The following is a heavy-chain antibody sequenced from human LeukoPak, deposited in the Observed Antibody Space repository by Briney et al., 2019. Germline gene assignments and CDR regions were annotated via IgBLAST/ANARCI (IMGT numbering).Heavy chain of an antibody. J-gene: IGHJ5*02. V-gene: IGHV4-34*01. Sequence: GSLILSCAASGFTFSNAWMNWIRQPPGKGLEWIGEINHSGSTNYNPSLKSRVTISVDTSKNQFSLKLSSVTAADTAVYYCARRLRRTTGWFDPWGQGTLVTVSS. CDR1: GFTFSNAW. D-gene: IGHD1-14*01. CDR3: ARRLRRTTGWFDP. CDR2: INHSGST.